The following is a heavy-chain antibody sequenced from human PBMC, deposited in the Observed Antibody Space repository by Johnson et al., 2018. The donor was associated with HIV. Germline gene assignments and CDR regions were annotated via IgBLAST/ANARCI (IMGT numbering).Heavy chain of an antibody. J-gene: IGHJ3*02. V-gene: IGHV3-66*03. CDR3: ASRYTVDAFDI. CDR2: ISSSGSTI. D-gene: IGHD1-1*01. CDR1: GFTVSSNY. Sequence: VQLVESGGGLIQPGGSLRLSCAASGFTVSSNYMSWVRQAPGKGLEWVSYISSSGSTIYYADSVKGRFPISRDNSKNTLYLQMNSLRAEDTAVYYCASRYTVDAFDIWGQGTMVTVSS.